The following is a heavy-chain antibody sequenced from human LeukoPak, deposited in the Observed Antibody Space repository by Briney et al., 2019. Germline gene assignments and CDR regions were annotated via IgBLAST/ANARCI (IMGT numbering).Heavy chain of an antibody. Sequence: ASVKVSCKPSGYTFTSYGISWVRQAPGQGLEWMGWISAYNGNTNFAQKLQGRLTMTTETSTSTAYMELRSLRSDDTAIYYCARGSDYGDYGDYWGQGTLVVVSS. V-gene: IGHV1-18*01. CDR2: ISAYNGNT. CDR3: ARGSDYGDYGDY. D-gene: IGHD4-17*01. CDR1: GYTFTSYG. J-gene: IGHJ4*02.